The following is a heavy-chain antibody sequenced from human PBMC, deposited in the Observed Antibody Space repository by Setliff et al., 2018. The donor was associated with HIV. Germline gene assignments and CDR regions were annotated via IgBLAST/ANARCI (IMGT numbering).Heavy chain of an antibody. CDR1: GYTFTNYF. J-gene: IGHJ4*02. Sequence: ASVKVSCKASGYTFTNYFMHWVRQAPGEGLEWVGRVDPEDGETRYAMKFQGSVTISADTSTDTTYLSLTSLRSEDTAVYYCATVRIVGATEFDYWGQGTVVTV. CDR2: VDPEDGET. CDR3: ATVRIVGATEFDY. V-gene: IGHV1-69-2*01. D-gene: IGHD1-26*01.